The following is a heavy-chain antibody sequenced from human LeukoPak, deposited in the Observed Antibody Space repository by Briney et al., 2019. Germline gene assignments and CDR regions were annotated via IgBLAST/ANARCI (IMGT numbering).Heavy chain of an antibody. J-gene: IGHJ4*02. Sequence: PGGSLRLSCAASGFTVSSRYMIWVRQASGRGLEWVSVIYDAGDAHYADSVKGRFTISRGNSKSTLYLQMNSLRAEDTAVYYCARAPGPLGYWGQGIVVNV. D-gene: IGHD7-27*01. CDR3: ARAPGPLGY. CDR2: IYDAGDA. CDR1: GFTVSSRY. V-gene: IGHV3-53*01.